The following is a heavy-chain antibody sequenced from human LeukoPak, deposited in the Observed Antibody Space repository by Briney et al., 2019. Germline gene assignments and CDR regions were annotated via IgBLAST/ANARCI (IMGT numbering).Heavy chain of an antibody. CDR1: GFTFSSYG. CDR2: IWYDGSNK. Sequence: PGRSLRLSCAAPGFTFSSYGMHWVRQAPGKGLEWVAVIWYDGSNKYYADSVKGRFTISRDNSKNTLYLQMNSLRAEDTAVYYCAREIGGPYYYGMDVWGQGTTVTVSS. CDR3: AREIGGPYYYGMDV. D-gene: IGHD3-16*01. V-gene: IGHV3-33*01. J-gene: IGHJ6*02.